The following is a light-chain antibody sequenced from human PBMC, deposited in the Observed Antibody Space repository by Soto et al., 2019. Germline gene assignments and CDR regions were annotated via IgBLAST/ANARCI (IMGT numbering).Light chain of an antibody. CDR1: QSVSSSY. Sequence: DIVLTQSRGTLSLSPGERATLSCLASQSVSSSYLAWYQQKPGQAPRLLIYGASSRATGIPDRFSGSGSGTDFTLTISRLEPEDFAVYYCQQYGSSLWTFGQGTKVDIK. CDR2: GAS. V-gene: IGKV3-20*01. J-gene: IGKJ1*01. CDR3: QQYGSSLWT.